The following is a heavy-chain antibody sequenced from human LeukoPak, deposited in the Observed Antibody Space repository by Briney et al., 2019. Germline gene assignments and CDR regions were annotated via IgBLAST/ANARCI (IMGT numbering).Heavy chain of an antibody. V-gene: IGHV4-30-4*01. CDR3: ARDGVGGLYYFDY. J-gene: IGHJ4*02. D-gene: IGHD4-23*01. Sequence: PSQTLSLTCTVSGGSISSGDYYWSWIRQPPGKGLEWIGYIYYSGSTYYNPSLKSRVTISVDTSKNQSSLKLSSVTAADTAVYYCARDGVGGLYYFDYWGQGTLVTVSS. CDR2: IYYSGST. CDR1: GGSISSGDYY.